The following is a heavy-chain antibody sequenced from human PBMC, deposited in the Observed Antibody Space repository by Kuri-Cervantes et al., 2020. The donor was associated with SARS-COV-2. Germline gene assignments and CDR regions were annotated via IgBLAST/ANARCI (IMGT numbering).Heavy chain of an antibody. CDR3: AKDIAVAGHFDY. J-gene: IGHJ4*02. Sequence: GSLRLSCAASGFTVSSNYMSWVRQAPGKGLEWVSVIYSGGSSTYYADSVKGRFTISRDNSKNTLYLQMNSLRAEDTAVYYCAKDIAVAGHFDYWGQGTLVTVSS. V-gene: IGHV3-23*03. CDR2: IYSGGSST. CDR1: GFTVSSNY. D-gene: IGHD6-19*01.